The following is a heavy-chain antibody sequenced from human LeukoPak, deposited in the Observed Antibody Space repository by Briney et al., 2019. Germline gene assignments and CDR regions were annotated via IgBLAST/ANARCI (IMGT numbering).Heavy chain of an antibody. D-gene: IGHD3-22*01. CDR3: ARNAVPYDSSGYYGD. CDR1: GFTFTTYA. J-gene: IGHJ4*02. CDR2: VSKSDGTT. V-gene: IGHV3-23*01. Sequence: GGSLRLSCAASGFTFTTYAMSWVRQAPGKGLEWVSSVSKSDGTTYYADSVKGRLTISRDNSKNTLHLQMNGLRAEDTAVYYCARNAVPYDSSGYYGDWGQGTLVTVSS.